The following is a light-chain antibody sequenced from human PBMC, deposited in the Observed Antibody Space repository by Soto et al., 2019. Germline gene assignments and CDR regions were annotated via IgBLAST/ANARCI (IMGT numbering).Light chain of an antibody. V-gene: IGLV3-21*02. CDR3: QVWDSGPDHVV. J-gene: IGLJ2*01. CDR1: NIGSKS. Sequence: SYELTQSPSMSVAPGQTATITCGGNNIGSKSVQWYQQKSGQPPVLVVYDDTDRPSGIPERFSGSNSGNTATLTISRVEAEDEADYSCQVWDSGPDHVVFGGGT. CDR2: DDT.